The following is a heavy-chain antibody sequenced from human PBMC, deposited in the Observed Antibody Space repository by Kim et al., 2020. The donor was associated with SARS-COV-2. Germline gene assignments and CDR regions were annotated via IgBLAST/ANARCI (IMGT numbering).Heavy chain of an antibody. CDR3: ARDPSPRYNWNGGAFDI. J-gene: IGHJ3*02. Sequence: CQGRVTMTRDTSISTAYMELSRLRADDTAVYYCARDPSPRYNWNGGAFDIWGQGTMVTVSS. V-gene: IGHV1-2*02. D-gene: IGHD1-20*01.